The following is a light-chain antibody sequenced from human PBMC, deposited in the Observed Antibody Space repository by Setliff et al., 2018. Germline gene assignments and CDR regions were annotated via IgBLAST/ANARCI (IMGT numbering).Light chain of an antibody. V-gene: IGLV2-14*01. CDR1: SSDVGDYKY. CDR3: SSYTSLSTRV. Sequence: QSALTQPASVSGSPGQSITISRTGTSSDVGDYKYVSWYQQLPGKAPKLIIFEVSNRPSGIPNRFSGSKSGNTASLSISGLQAEDEADYYCSSYTSLSTRVFGTGTRSPS. CDR2: EVS. J-gene: IGLJ1*01.